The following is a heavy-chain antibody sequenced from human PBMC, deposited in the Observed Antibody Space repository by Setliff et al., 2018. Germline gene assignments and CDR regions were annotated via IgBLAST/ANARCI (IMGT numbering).Heavy chain of an antibody. CDR1: GASLSSGTYY. CDR2: INHSGST. D-gene: IGHD5-12*01. Sequence: SETLSLTCTVSGASLSSGTYYWGWIRQPPGTGLEWIGEINHSGSTNYNPSLKSLVTISVDTSMNQFSLKLGSVTAADTAVYYCVRGGTFSYFDFGGQGAPVTVSS. V-gene: IGHV4-39*07. J-gene: IGHJ4*02. CDR3: VRGGTFSYFDF.